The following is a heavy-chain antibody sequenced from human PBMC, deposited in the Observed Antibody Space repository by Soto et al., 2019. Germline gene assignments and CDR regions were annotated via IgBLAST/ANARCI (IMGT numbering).Heavy chain of an antibody. V-gene: IGHV3-74*01. Sequence: DGACQDKGKGLVWVSRINSDGSSTSYADSVKGRFTISRDNAKDTLYLQMNSLRAEDTAVYYCARRPYYDILTGADPLDYWGQGTLVTVSS. D-gene: IGHD3-9*01. J-gene: IGHJ4*02. CDR3: ARRPYYDILTGADPLDY. CDR2: INSDGSST.